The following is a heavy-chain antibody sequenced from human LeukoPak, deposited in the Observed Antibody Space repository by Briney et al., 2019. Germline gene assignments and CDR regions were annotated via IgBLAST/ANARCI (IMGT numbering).Heavy chain of an antibody. J-gene: IGHJ4*02. Sequence: SSETLSLTCAVYGGSFSGYYWSWIRQPPVKGLEWIGEINHSGSTNYNPSLKSRVTISVDTSKNQFSLKLSSVTAADTAVYYCARLSLVVAEGYWGQGTLVTVSS. V-gene: IGHV4-34*01. CDR3: ARLSLVVAEGY. D-gene: IGHD2-15*01. CDR2: INHSGST. CDR1: GGSFSGYY.